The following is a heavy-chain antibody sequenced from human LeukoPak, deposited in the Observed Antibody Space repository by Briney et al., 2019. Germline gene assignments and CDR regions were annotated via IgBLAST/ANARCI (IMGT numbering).Heavy chain of an antibody. Sequence: GGSLRLSCAASGFTFSSYAMSWVRQAPGKGLEWVSAISGSGGSTSYADSVKGRFTISRDNSKNTLYLQMNSLRAEDTAVYYCAKDRGSGWYLFDWFDPWGQGTLVTVSS. CDR1: GFTFSSYA. CDR2: ISGSGGST. CDR3: AKDRGSGWYLFDWFDP. V-gene: IGHV3-23*01. J-gene: IGHJ5*02. D-gene: IGHD6-19*01.